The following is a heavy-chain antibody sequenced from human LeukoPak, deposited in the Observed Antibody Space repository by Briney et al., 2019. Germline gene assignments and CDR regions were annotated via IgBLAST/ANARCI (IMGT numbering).Heavy chain of an antibody. CDR2: INHSGST. CDR3: ARQITMVRGVIRAFDY. Sequence: SETLSLTCAVYGGSFSGYYWSWIRQPPGKGLEWIGEINHSGSTNYNSSLKSRVTISVDTSKNQFSLKLSSVTAADTAVYYCARQITMVRGVIRAFDYWGQGTLVTVSS. CDR1: GGSFSGYY. J-gene: IGHJ4*02. V-gene: IGHV4-34*01. D-gene: IGHD3-10*01.